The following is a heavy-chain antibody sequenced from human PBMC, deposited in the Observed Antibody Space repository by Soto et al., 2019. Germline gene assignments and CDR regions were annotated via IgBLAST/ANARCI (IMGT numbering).Heavy chain of an antibody. CDR2: VHYSWGS. CDR1: GGSISSYH. D-gene: IGHD3-10*01. J-gene: IGHJ6*02. CDR3: ARQGFGALPGLVDV. V-gene: IGHV4-59*08. Sequence: QVLLQESGPGLVKPSETLSLSCTVSGGSISSYHWSWIRQTPGKGLEWIGYVHYSWGSNYNPSLKXXVXVSLDTPKSQFSLKLTAVTATDTAVYYCARQGFGALPGLVDVWGQGTTVTVSS.